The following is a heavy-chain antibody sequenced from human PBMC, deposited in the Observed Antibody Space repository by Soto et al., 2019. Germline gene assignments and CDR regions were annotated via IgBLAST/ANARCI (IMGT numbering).Heavy chain of an antibody. CDR1: GFTFSSYA. CDR3: AKDLGYYDSSGYYTAEFFHH. Sequence: GGSLRLSCAASGFTFSSYAMSWVRQAPGKGLEWVSAISDSGGRTYCADSVKGRFTISRDNSKNTLYLQMNSLRAEDTAVYYCAKDLGYYDSSGYYTAEFFHHWGQGTLVTVSS. CDR2: ISDSGGRT. D-gene: IGHD3-22*01. V-gene: IGHV3-23*01. J-gene: IGHJ1*01.